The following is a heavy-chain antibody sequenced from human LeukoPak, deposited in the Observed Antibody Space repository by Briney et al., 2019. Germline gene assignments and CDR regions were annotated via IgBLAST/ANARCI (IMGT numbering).Heavy chain of an antibody. CDR1: GFTFSGSA. J-gene: IGHJ6*03. V-gene: IGHV3-73*01. CDR3: TRHDEHIVVVTATGYYYYYYMDV. D-gene: IGHD2-21*02. Sequence: AGGSLRLSCAASGFTFSGSAMHWVRQASGKGLEWVGRIRSKANSYSTAYAASVKGRFTISRDDSKNTAYLQMNSLKTEDTAVYYCTRHDEHIVVVTATGYYYYYYMDVWGKGTTVTVSS. CDR2: IRSKANSYST.